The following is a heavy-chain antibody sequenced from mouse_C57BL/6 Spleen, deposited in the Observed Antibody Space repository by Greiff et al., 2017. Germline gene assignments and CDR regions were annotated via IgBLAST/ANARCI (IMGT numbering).Heavy chain of an antibody. CDR2: IYPGSGST. CDR3: ARLRGNYYSAMDY. CDR1: GYTFTSYW. V-gene: IGHV1-55*01. J-gene: IGHJ4*01. D-gene: IGHD2-1*01. Sequence: QVQLQQPGAELVKPGASVKMSCKASGYTFTSYWITWVKQRPGQGLEWIGDIYPGSGSTNYNEKFKSKATLTVDTSSSTAYLQLSSLTSEDSAVYYCARLRGNYYSAMDYWGQRTSVTVAS.